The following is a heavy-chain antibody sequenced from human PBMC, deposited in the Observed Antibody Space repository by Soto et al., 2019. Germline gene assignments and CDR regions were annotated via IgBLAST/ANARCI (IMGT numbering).Heavy chain of an antibody. CDR1: GFTFSNAW. Sequence: GGSLRLSCAASGFTFSNAWMSWVRQAPGKGLEWVGRIKSKTDGGTTDYAAPVKGRFTISREDSKNTLDLQMNSLKTEDTAVYYCTTGRVEYSSSSPSWGQGTLVTVSS. CDR3: TTGRVEYSSSSPS. D-gene: IGHD6-6*01. J-gene: IGHJ5*02. CDR2: IKSKTDGGTT. V-gene: IGHV3-15*01.